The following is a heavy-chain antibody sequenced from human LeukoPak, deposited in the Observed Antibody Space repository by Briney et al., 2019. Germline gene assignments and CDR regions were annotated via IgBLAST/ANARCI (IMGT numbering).Heavy chain of an antibody. CDR1: GFTFSDKW. D-gene: IGHD3-22*01. V-gene: IGHV3-74*01. J-gene: IGHJ4*02. CDR3: ARDFYTNYYHSSGDDFDY. CDR2: ISPVGTTI. Sequence: RGSLRLSCAASGFTFSDKWMHWVRQAPGKGLLWVSRISPVGTTISYADSVKGRFTISRDNAKNTVYLQMNSLRVEDTAVYYCARDFYTNYYHSSGDDFDYWGQGTLVTVSS.